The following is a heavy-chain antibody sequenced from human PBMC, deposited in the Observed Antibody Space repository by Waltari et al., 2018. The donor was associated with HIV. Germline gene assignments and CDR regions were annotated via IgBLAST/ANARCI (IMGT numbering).Heavy chain of an antibody. Sequence: QVRLVQSGAEVKKPGSSVKVSCKASGGTFGTYGITWVRKAPGQGLEWMGWIIPSSSSASYAQKFQGRVTFAADESTTTVHMELSSLRSEDTAVYYCGTFAASTATDFDYWGQGTLVIVSS. CDR1: GGTFGTYG. V-gene: IGHV1-69*01. D-gene: IGHD1-1*01. CDR2: IIPSSSSA. CDR3: GTFAASTATDFDY. J-gene: IGHJ4*02.